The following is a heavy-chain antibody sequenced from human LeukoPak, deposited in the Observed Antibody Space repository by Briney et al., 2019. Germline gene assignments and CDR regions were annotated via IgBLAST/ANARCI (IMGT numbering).Heavy chain of an antibody. CDR1: GFTFDDYA. J-gene: IGHJ4*02. CDR3: AKDSGYDLYYFDY. CDR2: ISWNSGSI. Sequence: GRSLRLSCAASGFTFDDYAMHWVRQAPGKGLEWVSGISWNSGSIGYADSVKGRFTISRDNSKNSLYLQMNSLRAEDTALYYCAKDSGYDLYYFDYWGQGTLVTVSS. D-gene: IGHD5-12*01. V-gene: IGHV3-9*01.